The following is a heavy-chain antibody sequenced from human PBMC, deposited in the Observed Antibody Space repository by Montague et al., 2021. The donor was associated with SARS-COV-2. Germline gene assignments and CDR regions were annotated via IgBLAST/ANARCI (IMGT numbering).Heavy chain of an antibody. Sequence: SLRLSCAASGFTFSSAWMTWVRQSPGKGLEWVGRIKSKAVGGAIQYATSVKGRFTISRDDSENTLYPQMDSLTTEDTAVYYCTADFSDTAEQMAQTDLWGQGTLVTVSS. CDR3: TADFSDTAEQMAQTDL. J-gene: IGHJ5*02. D-gene: IGHD5-24*01. CDR2: IKSKAVGGAI. V-gene: IGHV3-15*01. CDR1: GFTFSSAW.